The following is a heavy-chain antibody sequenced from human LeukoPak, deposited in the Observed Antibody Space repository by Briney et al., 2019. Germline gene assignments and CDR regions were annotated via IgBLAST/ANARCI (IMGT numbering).Heavy chain of an antibody. CDR2: MSGSGDAT. D-gene: IGHD1-20*01. CDR1: GFTFSDFA. CDR3: SKGRSNFGYLSGDY. Sequence: PGGSLRLSCAASGFTFSDFAMTWVRQAPGKGLEWVSAMSGSGDATYYADSVKGRLTISRDNSKSTLYLQMNDVETEDTAIYYCSKGRSNFGYLSGDYWGQGTLVTVSS. V-gene: IGHV3-23*01. J-gene: IGHJ4*02.